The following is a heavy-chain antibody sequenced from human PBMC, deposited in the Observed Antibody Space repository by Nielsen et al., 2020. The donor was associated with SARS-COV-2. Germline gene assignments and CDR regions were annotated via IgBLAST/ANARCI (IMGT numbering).Heavy chain of an antibody. J-gene: IGHJ4*02. D-gene: IGHD6-13*01. Sequence: GGSLRLSCAASGFTFDDYAMHWVRQAPGKGLEWVSGISWSSGSIGYADSVKGRFTISRDNAKNSLYLQMNSLRAEDTALYYCAKAPNPLAAAGYYYFDYWGQGTLVTVSS. CDR2: ISWSSGSI. V-gene: IGHV3-9*01. CDR3: AKAPNPLAAAGYYYFDY. CDR1: GFTFDDYA.